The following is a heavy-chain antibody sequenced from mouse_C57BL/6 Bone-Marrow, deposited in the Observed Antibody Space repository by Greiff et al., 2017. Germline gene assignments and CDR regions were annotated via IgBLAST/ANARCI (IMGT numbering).Heavy chain of an antibody. CDR1: GYTFTNYW. D-gene: IGHD2-3*01. Sequence: QVQLLQSGAELVRPGTSVKMSCKASGYTFTNYWIGWAKQRPGHGLEWIGDIYPGDGYTNYNETFKGKATLTADKSYSTAYMQFSSLTSEDSAIYYCARIYDGYWEYDKDDWVKGTKVPVSS. CDR3: ARIYDGYWEYDKDD. CDR2: IYPGDGYT. V-gene: IGHV1-63*01. J-gene: IGHJ4*01.